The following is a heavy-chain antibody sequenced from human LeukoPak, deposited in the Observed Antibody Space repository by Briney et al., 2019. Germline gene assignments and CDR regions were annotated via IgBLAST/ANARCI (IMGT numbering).Heavy chain of an antibody. CDR3: ARDEDYSYYDFGY. Sequence: ASVKVSCKASGGTFSSYAISWARQAPGQGLEWMGGIIPIFGTANYAQKFQGRVTITADESTSTAYMELSSLRSEDTAVYYCARDEDYSYYDFGYWGQGTLVTVSS. V-gene: IGHV1-69*01. J-gene: IGHJ4*02. CDR2: IIPIFGTA. CDR1: GGTFSSYA. D-gene: IGHD3-3*01.